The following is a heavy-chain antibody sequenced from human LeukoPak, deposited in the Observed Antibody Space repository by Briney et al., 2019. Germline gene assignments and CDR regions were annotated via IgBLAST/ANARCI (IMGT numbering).Heavy chain of an antibody. V-gene: IGHV5-51*01. CDR1: GYSFTSYW. D-gene: IGHD1-1*01. CDR3: ARYLARDNRNDAVDY. CDR2: IYPGDSDT. Sequence: GESLKISGKGSGYSFTSYWIGWVRQMAGKGLEWMGIIYPGDSDTRYSPSLQGQVTISADTSISTAYLQWSSLKASDTAMYYCARYLARDNRNDAVDYWGQGTLVTVSS. J-gene: IGHJ4*02.